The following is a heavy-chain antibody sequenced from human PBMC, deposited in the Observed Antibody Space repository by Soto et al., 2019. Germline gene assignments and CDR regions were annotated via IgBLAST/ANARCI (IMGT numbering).Heavy chain of an antibody. Sequence: GSLRLSCAASGFTSSNYAMSWVRQAPGKWLEWVSTIIGSDDSTYYADSVKGRFTISRDNSKNTLYLQMNSLRGEDTALYYCAKYWSGVTARVYYCGKGTLVTVSS. CDR3: AKYWSGVTARVYY. V-gene: IGHV3-23*01. CDR2: IIGSDDST. CDR1: GFTSSNYA. J-gene: IGHJ4*02. D-gene: IGHD2-21*02.